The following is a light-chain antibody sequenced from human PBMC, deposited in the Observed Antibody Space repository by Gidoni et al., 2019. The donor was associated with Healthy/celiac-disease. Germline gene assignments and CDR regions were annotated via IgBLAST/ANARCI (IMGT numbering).Light chain of an antibody. CDR2: GAS. CDR3: QQYGSSPPMYT. V-gene: IGKV3-20*01. J-gene: IGKJ2*01. Sequence: VLPQSPGTLSLSPGERATLSCRASQSVSSTYLAWYQQKPGKAPRLLIYGASSRATGIPERFSGSGSGTDFTLTISRLEPEDFAVYYCQQYGSSPPMYTFGQGTKLEIK. CDR1: QSVSSTY.